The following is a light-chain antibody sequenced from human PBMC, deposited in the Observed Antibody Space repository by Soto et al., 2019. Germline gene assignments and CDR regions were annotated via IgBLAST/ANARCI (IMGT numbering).Light chain of an antibody. V-gene: IGKV3-15*01. CDR2: GAS. J-gene: IGKJ2*01. CDR1: QSVSSN. Sequence: EIVMTQSPVTLSVSPGERATLSCRASQSVSSNLAWYQQKPGQAPRLLIYGASTRATGIPARFSGSGSGTEFTLTISSLQSEDFAVYYCQQYNDWRTFGQGTNLEIK. CDR3: QQYNDWRT.